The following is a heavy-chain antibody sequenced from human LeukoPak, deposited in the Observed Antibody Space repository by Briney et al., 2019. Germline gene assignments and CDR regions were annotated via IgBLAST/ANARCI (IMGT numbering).Heavy chain of an antibody. Sequence: SLRLSRAASGFSFSSYGMSGARQAPGKGLEWVAVISYDGSNKYYADSVKGRFTISRDNSKNTLYLQMNSLRAEDTAVYYCARDDVVYWGQGTLVTVSS. J-gene: IGHJ4*02. CDR1: GFSFSSYG. V-gene: IGHV3-30*19. CDR2: ISYDGSNK. CDR3: ARDDVVY.